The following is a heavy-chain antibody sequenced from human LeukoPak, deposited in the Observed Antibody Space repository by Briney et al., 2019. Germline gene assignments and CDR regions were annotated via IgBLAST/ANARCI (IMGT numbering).Heavy chain of an antibody. CDR1: GYTFTGYY. D-gene: IGHD3-3*01. Sequence: EASVKVSCKASGYTFTGYYMHWVREAPGQGLEWMGWINPNSGGTNYTQKFQGRVTMNRDTSISTAYMELSRLRSDDTAVYYCARAFTIFGVVIKIRAFDIWGQGTMVTVSS. CDR3: ARAFTIFGVVIKIRAFDI. J-gene: IGHJ3*02. CDR2: INPNSGGT. V-gene: IGHV1-2*02.